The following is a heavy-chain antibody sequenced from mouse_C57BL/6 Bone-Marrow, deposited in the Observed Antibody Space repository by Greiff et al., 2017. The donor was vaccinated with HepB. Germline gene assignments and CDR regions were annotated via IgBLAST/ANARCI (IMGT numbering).Heavy chain of an antibody. Sequence: EVQGVESGGGLVKPGGSLKLSCAASGFTFSSYAMSWVRQTPEKRLEWVATISDGGSYTYYPDNVKGRFTISRDNAKNNLYLQMSHLKSEDTAMYYCARGGIYYGNYDWYFDVWGTGTTVTVSS. V-gene: IGHV5-4*01. J-gene: IGHJ1*03. CDR1: GFTFSSYA. D-gene: IGHD2-1*01. CDR3: ARGGIYYGNYDWYFDV. CDR2: ISDGGSYT.